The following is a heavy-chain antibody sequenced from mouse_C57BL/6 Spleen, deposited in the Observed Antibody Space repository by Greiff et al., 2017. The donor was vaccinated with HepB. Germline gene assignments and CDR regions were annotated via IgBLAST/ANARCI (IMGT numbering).Heavy chain of an antibody. CDR2: IYPGDGDT. J-gene: IGHJ3*01. CDR3: ARGIYYGSSPFAY. D-gene: IGHD1-1*01. Sequence: VQLQQSGPELVKPGASVKISCKASGYAFSSSWMNWVKQRPGKGLEWIGRIYPGDGDTNYNGKFKGKATLTADKSSSTAYMQLSSLTSEDSAVYFCARGIYYGSSPFAYWGQGTLVTVSA. CDR1: GYAFSSSW. V-gene: IGHV1-82*01.